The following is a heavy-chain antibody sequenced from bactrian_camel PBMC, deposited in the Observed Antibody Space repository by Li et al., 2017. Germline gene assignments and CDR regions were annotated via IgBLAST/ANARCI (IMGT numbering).Heavy chain of an antibody. J-gene: IGHJ4*01. CDR1: GHIYDDYC. V-gene: IGHV3S53*01. D-gene: IGHD3*01. CDR2: IDNDGTT. Sequence: HVQLVESGGGSVQAGGSLRLSCAASGHIYDDYCMTWYRQAPGEEREEVAHIDNDGTTNYAHSVKGRFTVSKDSDQNIMCLQMNNLKPEDAGLYRCVAESLCAWLGTTEGYFGQGTQVTVS.